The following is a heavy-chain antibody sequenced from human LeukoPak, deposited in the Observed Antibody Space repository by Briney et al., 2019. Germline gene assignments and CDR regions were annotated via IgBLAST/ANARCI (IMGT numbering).Heavy chain of an antibody. CDR3: ARDEVGDYGDY. V-gene: IGHV3-9*01. CDR2: ISWNSGSI. J-gene: IGHJ4*02. CDR1: GFTFDDYA. D-gene: IGHD1-26*01. Sequence: GRSLRLSCAASGFTFDDYAMHWVRQAPGKGLEWVSGISWNSGSIGYADSVKGRFTISRDNAKNSLYLQMNSLRAEDTAVYYCARDEVGDYGDYWGQGTLVTVSS.